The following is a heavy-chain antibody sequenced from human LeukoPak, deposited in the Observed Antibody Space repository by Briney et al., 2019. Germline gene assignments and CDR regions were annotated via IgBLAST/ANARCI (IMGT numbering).Heavy chain of an antibody. CDR3: ARPRYYDFEFDP. D-gene: IGHD3-3*01. J-gene: IGHJ5*02. CDR2: IYYSGST. V-gene: IGHV4-59*08. CDR1: GGSISSYY. Sequence: PSETLSLTCTVSGGSISSYYWSWIRQPPGKGLEWIGYIYYSGSTNYNPSLKSRVTISVDTSKNQFSLKLSSVTAADTAVYYCARPRYYDFEFDPWGQGTLVTVSS.